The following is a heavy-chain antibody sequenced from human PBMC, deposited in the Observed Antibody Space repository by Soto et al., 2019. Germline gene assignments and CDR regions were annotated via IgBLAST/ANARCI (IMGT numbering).Heavy chain of an antibody. V-gene: IGHV1-18*04. J-gene: IGHJ6*02. D-gene: IGHD1-1*01. CDR2: ISGYNGNT. Sequence: QVQLVQSGAEVKKPGASVKVSCKTSGYTFTNNGINWVRQAPGQGIEWMGWISGYNGNTAYAQKLQGRVTMTTDTFTSTADRELRSLRSDNTAVYYCARGSTHYGMEVWGQGTTVTVSS. CDR1: GYTFTNNG. CDR3: ARGSTHYGMEV.